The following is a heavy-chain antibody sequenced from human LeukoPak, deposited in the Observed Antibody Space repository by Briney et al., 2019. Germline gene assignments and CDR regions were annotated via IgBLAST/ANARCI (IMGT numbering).Heavy chain of an antibody. CDR2: ISGSGGST. D-gene: IGHD4-23*01. CDR3: AKADTQLPSYYYSMDV. J-gene: IGHJ6*02. Sequence: GSLRLSCAASGFTFSSYAMSWVRQAPGKGLEWVSAISGSGGSTYYADSVKGRFTISRDNSKNTLYLQMNSLRAEDTAVYYCAKADTQLPSYYYSMDVWGQGTTVTVSS. V-gene: IGHV3-23*01. CDR1: GFTFSSYA.